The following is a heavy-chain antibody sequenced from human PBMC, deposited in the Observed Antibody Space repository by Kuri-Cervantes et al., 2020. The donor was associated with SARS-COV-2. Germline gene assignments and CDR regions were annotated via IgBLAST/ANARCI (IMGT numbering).Heavy chain of an antibody. D-gene: IGHD4-17*01. CDR1: GFTFGTYA. Sequence: GGSLRLSCAASGFTFGTYAMSWVRQAPGKGLEWVSAISRSGTYYADSVKGRFTISRDNSKNTLYLQMNSLRAEDTAVYYCAKVSDSMTTVTTLGVWGQGTLVTVSS. CDR2: ISRSGT. J-gene: IGHJ4*02. CDR3: AKVSDSMTTVTTLGV. V-gene: IGHV3-23*01.